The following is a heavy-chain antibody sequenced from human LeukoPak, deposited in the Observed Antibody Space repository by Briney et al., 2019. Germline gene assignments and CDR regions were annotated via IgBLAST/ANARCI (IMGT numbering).Heavy chain of an antibody. D-gene: IGHD3-22*01. CDR1: GFTFSSYW. CDR2: IKQDGSEK. CDR3: AKGDQDYYDSSLDY. Sequence: PGGSLRLSCAASGFTFSSYWMSWVRQAPGKGLEWVANIKQDGSEKYYVDSVKGRFTISRDNAKNSLYLQMNSLRAEDTAVYYCAKGDQDYYDSSLDYWGQGTLVTVSS. V-gene: IGHV3-7*01. J-gene: IGHJ4*02.